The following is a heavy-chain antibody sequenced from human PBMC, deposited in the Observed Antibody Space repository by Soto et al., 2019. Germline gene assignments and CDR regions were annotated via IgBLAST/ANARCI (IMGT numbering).Heavy chain of an antibody. CDR1: GFIFSNYA. V-gene: IGHV3-23*01. J-gene: IGHJ4*02. Sequence: DVQLLESGGDLVQPGGSLRLSCAASGFIFSNYAMSWVRQAPGKGLEWVSLIRGSGGPTNYADSVKGRFTVSRDNSKNILLLQMNSLRAKDTAVYYCVKDFRVGYDWTHDWGQGTLVTVSS. CDR3: VKDFRVGYDWTHD. CDR2: IRGSGGPT. D-gene: IGHD5-12*01.